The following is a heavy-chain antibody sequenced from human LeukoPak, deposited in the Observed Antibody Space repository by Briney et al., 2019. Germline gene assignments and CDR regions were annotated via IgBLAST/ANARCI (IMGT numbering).Heavy chain of an antibody. D-gene: IGHD7-27*01. J-gene: IGHJ4*02. CDR2: MSPNSGNT. CDR1: GYTFTSYA. V-gene: IGHV1-8*01. CDR3: ARGPPNWGFDY. Sequence: ATVKVSCMASGYTFTSYAINWVRQAAGQGLEWMGWMSPNSGNTGYAQKFQGRVTMTRNTFINTAYMELSSLRYEDTAVYYCARGPPNWGFDYWGQGTLVTVSS.